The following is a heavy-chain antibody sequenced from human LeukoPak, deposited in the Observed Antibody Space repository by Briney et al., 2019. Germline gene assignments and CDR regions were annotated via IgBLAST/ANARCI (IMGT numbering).Heavy chain of an antibody. J-gene: IGHJ4*02. V-gene: IGHV3-11*01. CDR2: ISSSGSTM. CDR1: GFTFSDYC. CDR3: VTRGPDSSGFYRFDY. Sequence: GGSLRLSCAASGFTFSDYCMSWIRQAPGKGLEWVSFISSSGSTMYYADSVKGRFTISRDNAKNSLYLQMNSLRAEDTAVYYCVTRGPDSSGFYRFDYWGQGTLVTVSS. D-gene: IGHD3-22*01.